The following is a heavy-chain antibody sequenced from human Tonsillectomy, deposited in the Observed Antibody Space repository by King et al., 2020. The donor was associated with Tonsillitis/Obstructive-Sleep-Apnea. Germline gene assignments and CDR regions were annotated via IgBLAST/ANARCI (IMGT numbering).Heavy chain of an antibody. CDR3: ARGGTNYGSGTYNWFDP. J-gene: IGHJ5*02. V-gene: IGHV4-34*01. D-gene: IGHD3-10*01. CDR2: INHSGST. Sequence: VQLQQWGAGLLKPSETLSLTCAVYGGSFSGYYWSWLRQPPGKGLEWIGEINHSGSTNYNPSLKSRVTISVDTSKNQFSLKLSSVTAADTAVYYCARGGTNYGSGTYNWFDPWGQGTLVTVSS. CDR1: GGSFSGYY.